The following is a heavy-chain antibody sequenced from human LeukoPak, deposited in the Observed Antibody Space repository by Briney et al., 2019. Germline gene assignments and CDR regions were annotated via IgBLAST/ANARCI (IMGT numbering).Heavy chain of an antibody. CDR2: IYYSGST. Sequence: SETLSLTCTVSGGSISSYYWSWIRQPPGKGLEWIGYIYYSGSTYYNPSLKSRVTISVDTSKNQFSLKLSSVTAADTAVYYCAREGYDSSGYYRPGPTNFDYWGQGTLVTVSS. D-gene: IGHD3-22*01. J-gene: IGHJ4*02. CDR1: GGSISSYY. CDR3: AREGYDSSGYYRPGPTNFDY. V-gene: IGHV4-59*12.